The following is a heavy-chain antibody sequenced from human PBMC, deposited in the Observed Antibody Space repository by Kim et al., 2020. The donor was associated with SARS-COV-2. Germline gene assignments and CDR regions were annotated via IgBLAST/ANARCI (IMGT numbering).Heavy chain of an antibody. J-gene: IGHJ6*02. V-gene: IGHV3-74*01. CDR2: INSDGSST. D-gene: IGHD3-10*01. Sequence: GGSLRLSCAASGFTFSSYWMHWVRQAPGKGLVWVSRINSDGSSTSYADSVKGRFTISRDNAKNTLYLQMNSLRAEDTAVYYCARGRFGESEPYYYYGMDVWGQGTTVTVSS. CDR1: GFTFSSYW. CDR3: ARGRFGESEPYYYYGMDV.